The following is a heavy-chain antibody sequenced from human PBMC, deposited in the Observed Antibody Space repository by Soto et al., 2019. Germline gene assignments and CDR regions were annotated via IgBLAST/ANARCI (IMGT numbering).Heavy chain of an antibody. J-gene: IGHJ3*02. Sequence: LRLSCAVSGFTVSNNYMSWVRQAPGKGLEGVSVIYSGGYTAYGDSVKGRFTISRDNSKNTLYLQMSSLRAEDTAVYYCVSSKQQLVRGAFDIWGQGTMVTVSS. CDR2: IYSGGYT. D-gene: IGHD6-13*01. V-gene: IGHV3-53*05. CDR1: GFTVSNNY. CDR3: VSSKQQLVRGAFDI.